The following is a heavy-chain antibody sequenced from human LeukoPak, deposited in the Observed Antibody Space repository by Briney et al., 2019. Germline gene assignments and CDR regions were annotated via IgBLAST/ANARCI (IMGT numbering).Heavy chain of an antibody. D-gene: IGHD5-24*01. Sequence: GGSLRLSCAASGFTFSSYSMNWVRQAPGKGLEWVSSISSSSSYIYYADSVKGRFTISRDNAKNSLYLQMNSLRAEDTAVYYCASRGGKDGYKEFGYWGQGTLVTVSS. V-gene: IGHV3-21*01. CDR3: ASRGGKDGYKEFGY. J-gene: IGHJ4*02. CDR2: ISSSSSYI. CDR1: GFTFSSYS.